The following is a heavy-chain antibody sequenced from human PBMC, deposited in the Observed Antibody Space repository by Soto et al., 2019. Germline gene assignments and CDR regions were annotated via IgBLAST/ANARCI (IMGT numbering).Heavy chain of an antibody. CDR2: IKQDGSEK. CDR3: AKQGNGYNTDY. J-gene: IGHJ4*02. CDR1: GFTFSSYW. V-gene: IGHV3-7*03. Sequence: PGGSLRLSCAASGFTFSSYWMSWVRQAPGKGLEWVANIKQDGSEKYYVDSVKGRFTISRDNAKNSLYLQMNSLRAEDTAVYYCAKQGNGYNTDYWGQGTLVTVSS. D-gene: IGHD5-12*01.